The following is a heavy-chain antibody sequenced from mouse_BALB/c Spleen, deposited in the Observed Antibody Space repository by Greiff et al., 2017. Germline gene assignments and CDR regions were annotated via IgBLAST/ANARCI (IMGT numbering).Heavy chain of an antibody. D-gene: IGHD2-1*01. CDR1: GYTFTSYW. CDR2: IFPGTGTT. Sequence: VQRVESGAELVKPGASVKLSCKTSGYTFTSYWIQWVKQRPGQGLGWIGEIFPGTGTTYYNEKFKGKATLTIDTSSSTAYMQLSSLTSEDSAVYFCARGNSGAMDYWGQGTSVTVSS. J-gene: IGHJ4*01. V-gene: IGHV1S132*01. CDR3: ARGNSGAMDY.